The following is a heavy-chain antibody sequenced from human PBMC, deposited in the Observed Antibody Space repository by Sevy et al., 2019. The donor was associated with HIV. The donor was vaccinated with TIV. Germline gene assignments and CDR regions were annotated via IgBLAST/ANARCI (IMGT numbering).Heavy chain of an antibody. V-gene: IGHV4-39*01. CDR1: GGSIATFGSF. Sequence: SETLSLTCSVSGGSIATFGSFWGWIRQAPGKGLEWIGDISYRGATNYNPSLKSRATISVDTSKSQLSLKLTSLTPADTAVYYCARIYDHWGQGVLVTVSS. CDR3: ARIYDH. CDR2: ISYRGAT. J-gene: IGHJ5*02.